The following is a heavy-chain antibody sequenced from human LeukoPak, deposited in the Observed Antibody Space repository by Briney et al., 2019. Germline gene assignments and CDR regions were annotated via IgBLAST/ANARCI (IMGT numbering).Heavy chain of an antibody. J-gene: IGHJ5*02. V-gene: IGHV1-18*01. Sequence: ASVKVSCRASGYTFTSYDISWVRQAPGQGLEWMGWISAYNGNTNYAQTLQGRVTMTTDTSTSTAYMELRSLRSDDTAVYYCARDPGYGDYGGSWFDPWGQGTLVTVSS. CDR3: ARDPGYGDYGGSWFDP. D-gene: IGHD4-17*01. CDR1: GYTFTSYD. CDR2: ISAYNGNT.